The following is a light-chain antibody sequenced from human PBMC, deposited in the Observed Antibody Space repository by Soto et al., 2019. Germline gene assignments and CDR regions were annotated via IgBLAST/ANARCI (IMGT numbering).Light chain of an antibody. J-gene: IGKJ1*01. Sequence: EIVMTQSPATLSVSPGERATLSCRASQSLSSNLAWYQQKPGQAPRLLIYGASTRATGIPARFSGSGSGTEFTLTISSLQPDDFGTYFCQQYDSYPWTFGQGAKVDIK. CDR1: QSLSSN. V-gene: IGKV3-15*01. CDR2: GAS. CDR3: QQYDSYPWT.